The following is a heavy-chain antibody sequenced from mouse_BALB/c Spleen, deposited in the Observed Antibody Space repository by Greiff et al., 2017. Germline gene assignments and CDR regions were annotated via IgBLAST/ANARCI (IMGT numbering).Heavy chain of an antibody. CDR3: TPNWAWFAY. CDR2: INPGSGGT. Sequence: QVQLQQSGAELVRPGTSVKVSCKASGYAFTNYLIEWVKQRPGQGLEWIGVINPGSGGTAYNQKFKGKATLTADKSSSTAYMELRSLASEDSAVYYCTPNWAWFAYWGQGTLVTVSA. J-gene: IGHJ3*01. V-gene: IGHV1-54*01. CDR1: GYAFTNYL. D-gene: IGHD4-1*02.